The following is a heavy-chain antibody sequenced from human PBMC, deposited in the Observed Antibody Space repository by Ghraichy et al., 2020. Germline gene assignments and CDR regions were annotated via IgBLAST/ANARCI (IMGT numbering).Heavy chain of an antibody. CDR3: AREGGSAEWLAHW. D-gene: IGHD6-19*01. V-gene: IGHV1-69*13. CDR1: GDTFSSYA. CDR2: IIPIFGTA. Sequence: SVKVSCKASGDTFSSYAISWVRQAPGQGLEWMGGIIPIFGTANYAQKFQGRVTITADESTSTAYMELRNLRSEDTAVYYCAREGGSAEWLAHWGGQGTLVTVSS. J-gene: IGHJ4*02.